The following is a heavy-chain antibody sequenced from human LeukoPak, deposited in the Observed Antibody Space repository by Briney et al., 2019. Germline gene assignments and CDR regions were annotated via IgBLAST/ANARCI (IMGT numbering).Heavy chain of an antibody. Sequence: KPSQTLSLTCTVSGGSISSGDYYWRWIRQPRGKGGEWIGYIYYTGTTYNSPSLKSRVTISVDTSKNQFSLKLSSVTAADTAVYYCAADVAVAGTGAFDIWGQGTMVTVSS. J-gene: IGHJ3*02. D-gene: IGHD6-19*01. V-gene: IGHV4-30-4*08. CDR2: IYYTGTT. CDR3: AADVAVAGTGAFDI. CDR1: GGSISSGDYY.